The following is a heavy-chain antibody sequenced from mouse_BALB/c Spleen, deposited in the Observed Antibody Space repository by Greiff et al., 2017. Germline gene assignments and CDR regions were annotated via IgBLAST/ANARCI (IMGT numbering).Heavy chain of an antibody. J-gene: IGHJ4*01. CDR2: FYPGSGSI. D-gene: IGHD2-14*01. V-gene: IGHV1-62-2*01. CDR3: ARHEDRGDYRYDYAMDY. CDR1: GYTFTEYI. Sequence: QVQLKESGAELVKPGASVKLSCKASGYTFTEYIIHWVKQRSGQGLEWIGWFYPGSGSIKYNEKFKDKATLTADKSSSTVYMELSRLTSEDSAVYFCARHEDRGDYRYDYAMDYWGQGTSVTVSS.